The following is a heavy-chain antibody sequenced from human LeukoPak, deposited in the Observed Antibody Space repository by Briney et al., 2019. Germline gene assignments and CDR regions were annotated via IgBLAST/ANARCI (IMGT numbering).Heavy chain of an antibody. D-gene: IGHD2-21*02. CDR3: ARELRVVTAKPLDY. Sequence: HPGGSLRLSCAASGFTFGDYYMSWIRQAPGKGLVWVSRINSDGSSTSYADSVKGRFTISRDNAKNTLYLQMNSLRAEDTAVYYCARELRVVTAKPLDYWGQGTLVTVSS. CDR1: GFTFGDYY. J-gene: IGHJ4*02. CDR2: INSDGSST. V-gene: IGHV3-74*01.